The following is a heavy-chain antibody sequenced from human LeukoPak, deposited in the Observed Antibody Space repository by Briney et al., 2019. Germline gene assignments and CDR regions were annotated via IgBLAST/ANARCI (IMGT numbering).Heavy chain of an antibody. Sequence: PSETLSLTCTVSGDSISGYFWSWIRQTPGKGLEWIAYTSSGGSTTSYSDSAQGRFTISRDNAANTLYLQMNSLRDEDTGVYYCARDWEEYSSSILEYYYYMDVWGKGTTVTVSS. D-gene: IGHD6-6*01. CDR1: GDSISGYF. CDR2: TSSGGSTT. V-gene: IGHV3-11*04. CDR3: ARDWEEYSSSILEYYYYMDV. J-gene: IGHJ6*03.